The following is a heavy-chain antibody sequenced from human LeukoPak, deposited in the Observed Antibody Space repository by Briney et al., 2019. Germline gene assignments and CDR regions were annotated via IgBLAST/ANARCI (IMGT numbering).Heavy chain of an antibody. CDR1: GFIFSTYA. D-gene: IGHD3-10*01. V-gene: IGHV3-66*01. J-gene: IGHJ4*02. Sequence: GGSLRLSCAASGFIFSTYAMTWVRQAPGKGLEWVSVIYTSDTTYYADSVKGRFTISRDNSKNTLYLHMNNLRAEDTAVYYCARRTYYYSSGSWASDYWGQGTLVTVSS. CDR3: ARRTYYYSSGSWASDY. CDR2: IYTSDTT.